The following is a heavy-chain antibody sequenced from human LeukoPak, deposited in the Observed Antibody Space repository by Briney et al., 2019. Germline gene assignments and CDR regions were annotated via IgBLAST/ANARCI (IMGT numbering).Heavy chain of an antibody. CDR3: ARETVGYCSSTSCYFDY. V-gene: IGHV1-69*05. CDR2: IIPIFGTA. D-gene: IGHD2-2*01. J-gene: IGHJ4*02. CDR1: GYTFTGYY. Sequence: SVKVSCKASGYTFTGYYMHWVRQAPGQGLEWMGGIIPIFGTANYAQKFQGRVTITTDESTSTAYMELSSLRSEDTAVYYCARETVGYCSSTSCYFDYWGQGTLVTVSS.